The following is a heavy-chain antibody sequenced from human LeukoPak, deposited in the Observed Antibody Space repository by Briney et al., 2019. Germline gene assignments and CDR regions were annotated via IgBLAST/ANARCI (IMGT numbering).Heavy chain of an antibody. CDR2: ISAYNGNT. V-gene: IGHV1-18*01. CDR3: SRGNTIAAKYYFDY. J-gene: IGHJ4*02. CDR1: GYTFTNFG. Sequence: ASVKVSCKASGYTFTNFGISWVRQAPGQGLEWMGWISAYNGNTNYAQKFQDRVTMTTDTPTNTAYMELRSLRSDDTAVYYCSRGNTIAAKYYFDYWGQGTLVTVSS. D-gene: IGHD6-13*01.